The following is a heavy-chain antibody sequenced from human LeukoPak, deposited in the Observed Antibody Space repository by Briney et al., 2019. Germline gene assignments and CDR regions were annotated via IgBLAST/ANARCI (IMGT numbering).Heavy chain of an antibody. D-gene: IGHD4/OR15-4a*01. Sequence: ASVKVSCKASGYNFIGYYMHWVRQAPGQGLEWMGWINPNSGGTNYAQKFQGRVTMTRGTSISTAYMELSRLRSDDTAVYYCARATHANVDYWGQGTLVTVSS. J-gene: IGHJ4*02. CDR3: ARATHANVDY. V-gene: IGHV1-2*02. CDR1: GYNFIGYY. CDR2: INPNSGGT.